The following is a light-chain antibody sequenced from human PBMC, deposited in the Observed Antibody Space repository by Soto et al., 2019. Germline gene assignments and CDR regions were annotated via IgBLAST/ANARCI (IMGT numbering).Light chain of an antibody. CDR3: QQYGSSPYT. CDR1: QSVSSSS. V-gene: IGKV3-20*01. Sequence: EIVLTQSPGTLSLSPGERATLSCRASQSVSSSSLAWYQQKPGQAPGLLIYGAYRRATGIPDRFRGSGSGTACTLTISRLEPEDFAVYFWQQYGSSPYTFGQGTKLEIK. J-gene: IGKJ2*01. CDR2: GAY.